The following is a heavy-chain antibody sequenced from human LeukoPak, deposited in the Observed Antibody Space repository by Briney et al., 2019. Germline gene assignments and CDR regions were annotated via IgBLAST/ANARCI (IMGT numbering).Heavy chain of an antibody. V-gene: IGHV3-7*01. CDR1: GFTFSNYW. J-gene: IGHJ4*02. CDR3: ARGRQLGY. Sequence: GGSLRLSCAASGFTFSNYWMSWVRQAPGKGLEWVANIKEDGSEKYYVDSVKGRFTISRDNARNSLYLQMNSLRAEDTAVYYCARGRQLGYWGQGTLVTVSS. CDR2: IKEDGSEK. D-gene: IGHD6-13*01.